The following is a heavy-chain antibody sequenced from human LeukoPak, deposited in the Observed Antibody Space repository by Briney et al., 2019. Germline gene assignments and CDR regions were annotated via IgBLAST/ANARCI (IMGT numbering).Heavy chain of an antibody. Sequence: KPSETLSLTCTVSGGSISSYYWSWIRQPAGKGLEWIGRIYTSESPTYNPSLKSRVTMSLDTSKNQFSLKLNSVTAADTAVYYCARSWGGPYYYGSGSYYPGEDWFDPWGQGTLVTVSS. J-gene: IGHJ5*02. D-gene: IGHD3-10*01. V-gene: IGHV4-4*07. CDR3: ARSWGGPYYYGSGSYYPGEDWFDP. CDR1: GGSISSYY. CDR2: IYTSESP.